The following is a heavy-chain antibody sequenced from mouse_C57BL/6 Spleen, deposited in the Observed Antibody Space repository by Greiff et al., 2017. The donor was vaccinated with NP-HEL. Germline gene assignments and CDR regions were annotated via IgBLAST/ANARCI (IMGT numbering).Heavy chain of an antibody. Sequence: DVQLQESGAELVRPGASVKLSCTASGFNIKDDYMHWVKQRPEQGLEWIGWIDPENGDTEYASKFQGKATITADTSSNTAYLQLSSLTFEDTAVYYCTTRGYYSNYFCAYWGQGTLVTVSA. CDR2: IDPENGDT. V-gene: IGHV14-4*01. J-gene: IGHJ3*01. CDR1: GFNIKDDY. CDR3: TTRGYYSNYFCAY. D-gene: IGHD2-5*01.